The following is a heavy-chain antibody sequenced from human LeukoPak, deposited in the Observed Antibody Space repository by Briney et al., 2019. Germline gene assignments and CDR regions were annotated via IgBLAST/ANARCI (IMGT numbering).Heavy chain of an antibody. V-gene: IGHV1-69*02. CDR2: IIPILGIA. CDR1: GGTFSSYT. CDR3: ATIVDTRAFDI. Sequence: GASVKVSCKASGGTFSSYTISWVRQVPGQGLEWMGRIIPILGIANYAQKFQGRVTITADKSTSTAYMELSSLRSEDTAVYYCATIVDTRAFDIWGQGTMVTVSS. D-gene: IGHD5-12*01. J-gene: IGHJ3*02.